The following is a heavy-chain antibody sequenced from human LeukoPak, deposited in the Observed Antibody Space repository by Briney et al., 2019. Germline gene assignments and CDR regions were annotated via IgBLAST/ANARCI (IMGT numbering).Heavy chain of an antibody. Sequence: ASVKVSCKASGGTFSSYAISWVRQAPGQGLEWMGGIIPIFGTANYAQKFQGRVTITADESTSTAYMELSSLRSEDTAVYYCARGGYYYDSSGYYYPSGAFDIWGQGTMVTVSS. D-gene: IGHD3-22*01. V-gene: IGHV1-69*13. CDR3: ARGGYYYDSSGYYYPSGAFDI. J-gene: IGHJ3*02. CDR2: IIPIFGTA. CDR1: GGTFSSYA.